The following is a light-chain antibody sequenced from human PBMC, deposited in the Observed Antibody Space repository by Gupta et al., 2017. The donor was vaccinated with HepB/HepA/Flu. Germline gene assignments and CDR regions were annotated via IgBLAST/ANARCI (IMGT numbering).Light chain of an antibody. CDR1: QNILYSANKKNY. CDR2: WAS. J-gene: IGKJ2*01. Sequence: DIVMTQHPDSLAVSLGERATINCKSSQNILYSANKKNYLAWYQKNPVQPPKLPIYWASTRESGVRDRYSGRGPVSDFTLTISDLKVAHLTVYYCLLDSDTPRTFGPGTKMEIK. CDR3: LLDSDTPRT. V-gene: IGKV4-1*01.